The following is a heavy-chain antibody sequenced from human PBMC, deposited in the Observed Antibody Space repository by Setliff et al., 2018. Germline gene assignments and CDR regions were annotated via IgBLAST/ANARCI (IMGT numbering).Heavy chain of an antibody. CDR2: ISPHTGKT. V-gene: IGHV1-18*01. D-gene: IGHD2-8*01. Sequence: ASVKVSCKASGYTFNDYIINWVRQAPGQGLEWVGWISPHTGKTYFAQKLQGRVTMTTDTSTETAYMELRNLMSDDTAVYYCSRLVRYCTTTTCQSVPGAEVWGQGTLVTVS. CDR1: GYTFNDYI. J-gene: IGHJ4*02. CDR3: SRLVRYCTTTTCQSVPGAEV.